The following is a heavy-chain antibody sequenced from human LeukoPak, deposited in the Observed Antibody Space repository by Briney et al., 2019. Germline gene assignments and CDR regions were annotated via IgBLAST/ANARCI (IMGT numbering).Heavy chain of an antibody. CDR2: IYYSGST. V-gene: IGHV4-39*01. CDR3: ARAPIAAAGTRNWFDP. Sequence: PSETLSLTCTVSGGSISSSSYYWGWIRQPPGKGLEWIGSIYYSGSTYYNPSLKSRVTISVDTSKNQFSLKLSSVTAADTAVYYCARAPIAAAGTRNWFDPWGQGTLVTVSS. CDR1: GGSISSSSYY. J-gene: IGHJ5*02. D-gene: IGHD6-13*01.